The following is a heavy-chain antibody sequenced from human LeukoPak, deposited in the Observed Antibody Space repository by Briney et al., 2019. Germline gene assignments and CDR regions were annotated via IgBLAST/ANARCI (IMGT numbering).Heavy chain of an antibody. J-gene: IGHJ1*01. CDR1: GGSISSSSYY. CDR3: ARQVAGYFFQH. CDR2: IYYSGST. V-gene: IGHV4-39*01. D-gene: IGHD1-1*01. Sequence: SETLSLTCTVSGGSISSSSYYWGWIRQPSGKGLEWIGSIYYSGSTYYNPSLKSRVTISVDTSKNQFSLKLSSVTAADTAVYYCARQVAGYFFQHWGQGTLVTVSS.